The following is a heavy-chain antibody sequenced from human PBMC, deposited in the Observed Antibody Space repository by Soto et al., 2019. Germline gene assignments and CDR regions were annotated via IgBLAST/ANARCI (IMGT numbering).Heavy chain of an antibody. CDR1: GSPSGSYC. D-gene: IGHD6-19*01. V-gene: IGHV3-30*18. CDR3: ANDWVAGYYYYYGMDV. Sequence: PAGSLSPSRAASGSPSGSYCMHWVRTAPGKGLEWVAVISYDGSNKYYADSVKGRFTISRDNSKNTLYLQMNSLRAEDTAVYYCANDWVAGYYYYYGMDVWGQGPTVTGS. CDR2: ISYDGSNK. J-gene: IGHJ6*02.